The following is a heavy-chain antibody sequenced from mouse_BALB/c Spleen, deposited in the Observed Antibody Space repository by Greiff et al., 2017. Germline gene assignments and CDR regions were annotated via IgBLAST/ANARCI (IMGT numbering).Heavy chain of an antibody. CDR1: GFSLTSYG. CDR3: ARNNYGYVAY. V-gene: IGHV2-2*02. J-gene: IGHJ3*01. D-gene: IGHD1-2*01. CDR2: IWSGGST. Sequence: VQLQQSGPGLVQPSQSLSITCTVSGFSLTSYGVHWVRQSPGKGLEWLGVIWSGGSTDYNAAFISRLSISKDNSKSQVFFKMNSLQANDTAIYYCARNNYGYVAYWGQGTLVTVSA.